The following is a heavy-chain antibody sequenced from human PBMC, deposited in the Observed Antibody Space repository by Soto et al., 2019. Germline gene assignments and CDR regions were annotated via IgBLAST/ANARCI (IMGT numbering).Heavy chain of an antibody. V-gene: IGHV4-31*03. CDR2: IYYSGST. Sequence: PSETLSLTCTVSGGSISSGGYYWSWIRQHPGKGLEWIGYIYYSGSTYYNPSLKSRVTISVDTSKNQFSLKLSSVTAADTAVYYCARHYDSWGIVVVPAAMRLRGVGWFDPWGQGTLVTVSS. D-gene: IGHD2-2*01. CDR3: ARHYDSWGIVVVPAAMRLRGVGWFDP. J-gene: IGHJ5*02. CDR1: GGSISSGGYY.